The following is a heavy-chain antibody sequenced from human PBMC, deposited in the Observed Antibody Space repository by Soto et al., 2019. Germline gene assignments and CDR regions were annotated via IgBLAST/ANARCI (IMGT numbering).Heavy chain of an antibody. CDR1: GGTFSSYA. J-gene: IGHJ6*02. Sequence: RASVKVSCKASGGTFSSYAISWVRQAPGQGLEWMGGTIPIFGTANYAQKFQGRVTITADESTSTAYMELSSLRSEDTAVYYCARVRTVTYYYYGMDVWGQGTTVTVSS. D-gene: IGHD4-4*01. CDR2: TIPIFGTA. CDR3: ARVRTVTYYYYGMDV. V-gene: IGHV1-69*13.